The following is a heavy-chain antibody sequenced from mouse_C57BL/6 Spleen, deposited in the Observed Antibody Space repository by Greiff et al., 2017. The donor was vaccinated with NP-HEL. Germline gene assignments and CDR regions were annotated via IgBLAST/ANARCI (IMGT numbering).Heavy chain of an antibody. Sequence: QVQLQQPGAELVRPGTSVKLSCKASGYTFTSYWMHWVKQRPGQGLEWIGVIDPSDSYTNYNQKFKGKATLTVDTSSSTAYMQLSSLTSEDSAVYYCARRYGSRTGAMDYWGQGTSVTVSS. V-gene: IGHV1-59*01. D-gene: IGHD1-1*01. J-gene: IGHJ4*01. CDR3: ARRYGSRTGAMDY. CDR1: GYTFTSYW. CDR2: IDPSDSYT.